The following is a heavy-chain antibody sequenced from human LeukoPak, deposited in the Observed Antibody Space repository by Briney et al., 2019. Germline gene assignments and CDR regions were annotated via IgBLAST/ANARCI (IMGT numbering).Heavy chain of an antibody. J-gene: IGHJ4*02. CDR3: AREPHRGYYDSSGYYYFDY. CDR1: GYTFTGYY. CDR2: INPNSGGT. D-gene: IGHD3-22*01. Sequence: ASVKVSCTASGYTFTGYYMHWVRQAPGQGLEWMGRINPNSGGTNYAQKFQGRVTMTRDTSISTAYMELSRLRSDDTAVYYCAREPHRGYYDSSGYYYFDYWGQGTLVTVSS. V-gene: IGHV1-2*06.